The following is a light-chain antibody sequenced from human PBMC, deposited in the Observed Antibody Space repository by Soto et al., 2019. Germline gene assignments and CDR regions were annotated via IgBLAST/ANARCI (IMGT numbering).Light chain of an antibody. CDR1: QSIDNW. CDR3: QQFATFFWS. CDR2: DAS. Sequence: DIQMTQSPSTLSASVGDRVTITCRASQSIDNWLAWYQQKPGKAPKLLIYDASRLESGVPSRFSGSGTGTQFTLTITALPPADFATYYCQQFATFFWSFGPGTRVEIK. J-gene: IGKJ1*01. V-gene: IGKV1-5*01.